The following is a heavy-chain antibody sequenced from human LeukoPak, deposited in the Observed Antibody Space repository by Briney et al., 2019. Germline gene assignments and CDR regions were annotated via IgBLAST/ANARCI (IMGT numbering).Heavy chain of an antibody. CDR2: INHSGST. V-gene: IGHV4-34*01. CDR1: GGSFSGYY. J-gene: IGHJ4*02. D-gene: IGHD6-13*01. Sequence: SETLSLTCAVYGGSFSGYYWSWIRQPPGKGLEWIGEINHSGSTNYNPSLKSRVTISVDTSKNQFSLKLSSVTAADTAVYYCARGRSWYGLDYWGQGTLVTVSS. CDR3: ARGRSWYGLDY.